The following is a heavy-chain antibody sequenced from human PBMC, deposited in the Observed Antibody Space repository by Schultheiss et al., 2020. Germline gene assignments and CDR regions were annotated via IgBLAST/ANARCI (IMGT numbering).Heavy chain of an antibody. J-gene: IGHJ4*02. CDR2: ISGSGGST. Sequence: ESLKISCAASGFTFSSYAMSWVRQAPGKGVEWVSAISGSGGSTHYTDSVKGRFNISRDNFENTLYLKMTSLRAEDRAVYFCAKGYSSSWYYFDYWGQGTLVTVSS. D-gene: IGHD6-13*01. CDR3: AKGYSSSWYYFDY. V-gene: IGHV3-23*01. CDR1: GFTFSSYA.